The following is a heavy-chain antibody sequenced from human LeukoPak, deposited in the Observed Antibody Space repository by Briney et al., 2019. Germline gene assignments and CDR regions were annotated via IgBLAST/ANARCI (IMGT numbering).Heavy chain of an antibody. CDR1: GFTFDDYA. Sequence: GGSLRLSCAASGFTFDDYAMHWVRQAPGQGLEWCSLISWDGGSTYYADSVNGRFPISRDNSKNSLYLQMNGLRAEDTALYYCAKDQSPGYCSSTSCFPPPSIDYWGQGTLVTVSS. J-gene: IGHJ4*02. CDR3: AKDQSPGYCSSTSCFPPPSIDY. CDR2: ISWDGGST. D-gene: IGHD2-2*01. V-gene: IGHV3-43D*03.